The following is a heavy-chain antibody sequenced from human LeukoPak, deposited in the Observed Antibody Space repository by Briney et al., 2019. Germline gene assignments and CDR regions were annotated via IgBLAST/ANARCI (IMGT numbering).Heavy chain of an antibody. Sequence: PGGSLRLSCAASGFIVSNNYMTWVRQAPGKGLESVSVINVGGRTDYADSVKGRFTISRDKTKNMLYLQMSSLRAEDTAVYYCAGAPETGHWGQGTLVTVSS. CDR2: INVGGRT. J-gene: IGHJ4*02. V-gene: IGHV3-66*01. CDR3: AGAPETGH. CDR1: GFIVSNNY.